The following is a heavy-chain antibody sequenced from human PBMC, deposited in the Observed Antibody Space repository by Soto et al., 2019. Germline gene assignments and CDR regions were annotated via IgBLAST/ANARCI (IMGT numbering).Heavy chain of an antibody. V-gene: IGHV4-31*03. CDR2: IYYSGST. J-gene: IGHJ3*02. CDR1: GGSISSGGYY. Sequence: PSETLSLTCTVSGGSISSGGYYWIWIRQHPGKGLEWIGYIYYSGSTYYNPSLKSRVTISVDTSKNQFSLKLSSVTAAGTAVYYCARGNAFDIWGQGTMVTVSS. CDR3: ARGNAFDI.